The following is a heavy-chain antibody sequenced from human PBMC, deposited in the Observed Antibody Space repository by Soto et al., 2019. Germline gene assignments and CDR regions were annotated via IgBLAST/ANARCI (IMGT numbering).Heavy chain of an antibody. CDR2: ISAYNGNT. J-gene: IGHJ4*02. CDR3: ARESSSSCHDY. D-gene: IGHD6-13*01. Sequence: QVQLVQSGAEVKKPGASVKVSCKASGYTFTSYGISWVRQAPGQGLEWMGWISAYNGNTNYAQKLQGRVTMTTATSTRTADMELRSLRSDDTAVYYCARESSSSCHDYWGQGNLVTVSS. CDR1: GYTFTSYG. V-gene: IGHV1-18*01.